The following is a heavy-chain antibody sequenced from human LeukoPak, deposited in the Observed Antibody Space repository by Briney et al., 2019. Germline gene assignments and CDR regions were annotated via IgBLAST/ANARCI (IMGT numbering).Heavy chain of an antibody. CDR3: ARDSMGPSGGHY. Sequence: GASVKVSCKASGGTFSIYAISWVRQAPGQGLEWMGGIIPIFGTANYAQKFQGRVTITTDESTSTAYMELSSLRSEDTAVYYCARDSMGPSGGHYWGQGTLVTVSS. J-gene: IGHJ4*02. V-gene: IGHV1-69*05. D-gene: IGHD2-8*02. CDR2: IIPIFGTA. CDR1: GGTFSIYA.